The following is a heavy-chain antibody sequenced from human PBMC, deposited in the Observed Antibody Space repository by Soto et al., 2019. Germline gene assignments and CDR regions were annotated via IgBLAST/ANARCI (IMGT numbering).Heavy chain of an antibody. Sequence: ASVKISCKASGYTFTSYDINWVRQATGQGLEWMGWMNPNSGNTGYAQKFQGRVTMTRNTSISTAYMELSSLRSEDTAVYYCARGRKGSSWSLRTGGMDVWGQGTTVXV. CDR1: GYTFTSYD. CDR3: ARGRKGSSWSLRTGGMDV. V-gene: IGHV1-8*01. J-gene: IGHJ6*02. CDR2: MNPNSGNT. D-gene: IGHD6-13*01.